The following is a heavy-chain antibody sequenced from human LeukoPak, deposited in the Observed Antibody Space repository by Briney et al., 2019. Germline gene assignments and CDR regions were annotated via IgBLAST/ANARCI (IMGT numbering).Heavy chain of an antibody. CDR3: WVTDESRGYSPYFDY. D-gene: IGHD3-22*01. CDR1: GYTFTGYY. Sequence: ASVKVSCKASGYTFTGYYMHWVRQAPGQGLEWMGWMNPNSGNTGYAQKFQGRVTMTRNTSISTAYMELSSLRSEDTAVYYCWVTDESRGYSPYFDYGAQGPRVPVPS. CDR2: MNPNSGNT. J-gene: IGHJ4*02. V-gene: IGHV1-8*02.